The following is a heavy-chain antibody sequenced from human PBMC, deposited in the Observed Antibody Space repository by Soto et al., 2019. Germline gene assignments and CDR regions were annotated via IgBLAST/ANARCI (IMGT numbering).Heavy chain of an antibody. CDR3: ARHGSEPRYYYYGMDV. J-gene: IGHJ6*02. Sequence: QVQLVQSGAEVKKPGSSVKVSCKASGGTFSSYAISWVRQAPGQGLEWMGGVISIFGRANYAQKFQGRVTITADESTRTAYMELSSLRSEDTAVYYCARHGSEPRYYYYGMDVWGQGTTVTVSS. D-gene: IGHD3-10*01. V-gene: IGHV1-69*12. CDR1: GGTFSSYA. CDR2: VISIFGRA.